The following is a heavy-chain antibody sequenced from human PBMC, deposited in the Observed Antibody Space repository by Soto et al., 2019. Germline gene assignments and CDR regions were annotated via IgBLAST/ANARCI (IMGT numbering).Heavy chain of an antibody. CDR2: ITNDGNNE. CDR3: AKEGPGGGRHFYYGMDV. V-gene: IGHV3-30*18. CDR1: GFVFSDYG. D-gene: IGHD1-26*01. Sequence: KLVESGGGVVQPGRSLRLSCAGSGFVFSDYGMHWVRQAPGKGLEWVALITNDGNNEFYRESVKGRFSISRGRSTNTVDLLMNSLRPEDTGVYYCAKEGPGGGRHFYYGMDVWGQGTTVTVSS. J-gene: IGHJ6*02.